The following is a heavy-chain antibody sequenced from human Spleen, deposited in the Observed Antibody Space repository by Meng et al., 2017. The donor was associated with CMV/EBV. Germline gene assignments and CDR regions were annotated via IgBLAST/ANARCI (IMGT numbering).Heavy chain of an antibody. V-gene: IGHV1-69*10. CDR3: ARDIVVASFQMGGFDP. D-gene: IGHD2-2*01. J-gene: IGHJ5*02. CDR1: GGTFSNFA. Sequence: SGGTFSNFAINWVRQAPGQGLEWMGGIIPILGIRNYAQKFQGRVTITADKSTSTAYMELSSLRSDDTAVYFCARDIVVASFQMGGFDPWGQGTLVTVSS. CDR2: IIPILGIR.